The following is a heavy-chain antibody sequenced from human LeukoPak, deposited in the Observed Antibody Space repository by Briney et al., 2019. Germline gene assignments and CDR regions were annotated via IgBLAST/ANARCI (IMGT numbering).Heavy chain of an antibody. J-gene: IGHJ3*02. CDR3: ARTGGTATDALDI. Sequence: GGSLRLSCAASGFTFSNYGMHWVRQAPGKGLEWVAVIWYDGSRKSSADSVKGRFTISRDNSKNMLYLQMNSLSAEDTAVYYCARTGGTATDALDIWGQGTKVTVSS. CDR2: IWYDGSRK. CDR1: GFTFSNYG. V-gene: IGHV3-33*01. D-gene: IGHD1-14*01.